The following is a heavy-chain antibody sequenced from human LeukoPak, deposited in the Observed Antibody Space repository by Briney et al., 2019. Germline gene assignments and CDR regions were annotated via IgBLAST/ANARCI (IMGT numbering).Heavy chain of an antibody. J-gene: IGHJ4*02. Sequence: GGSLRLSCAASGFTFSSYDMHWVRQATGKGLEWVSAIGTAGDTYYPGSVKGRFTISRENAKNSLYLQMNSLRAEDTAVYYCARSPSGDGYNSWGQGTLVTVSS. CDR2: IGTAGDT. V-gene: IGHV3-13*01. CDR3: ARSPSGDGYNS. CDR1: GFTFSSYD. D-gene: IGHD5-24*01.